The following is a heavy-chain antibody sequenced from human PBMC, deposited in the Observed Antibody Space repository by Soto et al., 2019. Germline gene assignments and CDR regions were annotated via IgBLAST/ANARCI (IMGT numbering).Heavy chain of an antibody. CDR2: LYSGGTT. V-gene: IGHV3-53*01. CDR3: ARDFSIVSSYVSYGMDV. CDR1: GFIVSSNC. J-gene: IGHJ6*02. Sequence: EVQLVESGGGLIQPGGSLRLSCAASGFIVSSNCMSWVRQPPGKGLEWVSVLYSGGTTYNADSVKGRFTISRDNSKNTLYLQRNSLRAEDAAVYYCARDFSIVSSYVSYGMDVWGQGTTVTVSS. D-gene: IGHD6-13*01.